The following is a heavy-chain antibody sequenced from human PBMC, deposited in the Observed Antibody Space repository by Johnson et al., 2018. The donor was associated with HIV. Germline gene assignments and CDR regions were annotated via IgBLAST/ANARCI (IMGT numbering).Heavy chain of an antibody. CDR2: IGTSGDT. CDR1: GFTFSSYA. V-gene: IGHV3-13*01. Sequence: VQLVESGGGVVQPGRSLRLSCAASGFTFSSYAMHWVRQFTGKGLEWVSGIGTSGDTYYPGSVKGRFTISSETAKNSLYLQMNSLRVGDTAVYYCTTPITVTYAFDIWGQGTMVTVSS. J-gene: IGHJ3*02. CDR3: TTPITVTYAFDI. D-gene: IGHD4-11*01.